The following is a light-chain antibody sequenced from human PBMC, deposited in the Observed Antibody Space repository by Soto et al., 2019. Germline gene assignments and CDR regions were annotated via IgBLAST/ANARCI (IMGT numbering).Light chain of an antibody. Sequence: TQSPSTLSASVGDTVTVTCRASQSVSGWLAWYQQKPGQAPRLLIYDASNRATGIPARFSGSGSGTDFTLTISRLEPEDFAVYYCQKYGNFWTFGQGTKVDIK. CDR1: QSVSGW. V-gene: IGKV3-11*01. CDR3: QKYGNFWT. CDR2: DAS. J-gene: IGKJ1*01.